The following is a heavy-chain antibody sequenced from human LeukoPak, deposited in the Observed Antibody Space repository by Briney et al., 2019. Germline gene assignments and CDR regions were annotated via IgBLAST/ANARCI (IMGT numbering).Heavy chain of an antibody. CDR1: GYSFAELS. CDR3: ATGLHIYDSGGHYY. CDR2: LHPEEGET. Sequence: ASVRVSCKVSGYSFAELSMHWVRQARGKGLEWLGGLHPEEGETIYAQRFQGRVTMTEDTSTDTVYLELNSLRSEDTAVYYCATGLHIYDSGGHYYWGQGTLVTVSS. J-gene: IGHJ4*02. V-gene: IGHV1-24*01. D-gene: IGHD3-22*01.